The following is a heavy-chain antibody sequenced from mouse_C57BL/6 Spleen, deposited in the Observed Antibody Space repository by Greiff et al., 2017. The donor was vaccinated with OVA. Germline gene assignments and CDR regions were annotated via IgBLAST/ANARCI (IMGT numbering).Heavy chain of an antibody. CDR2: ISYSGST. Sequence: EVKLVESGPGMVKPSQSLSLTCTVTGYSITSGYDWHWIRHFPGNNLEWMGYISYSGSTNYNPSLKSRISITHDTSKNHFFLKLNSVTTEDTATYYCARDYDGYFDVWGTGTTVTVSS. J-gene: IGHJ1*03. CDR3: ARDYDGYFDV. V-gene: IGHV3-1*01. D-gene: IGHD2-12*01. CDR1: GYSITSGYD.